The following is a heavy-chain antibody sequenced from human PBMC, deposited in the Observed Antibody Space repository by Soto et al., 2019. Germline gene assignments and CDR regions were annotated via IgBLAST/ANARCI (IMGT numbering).Heavy chain of an antibody. Sequence: SVKVSCKVSGYTLTELSMQWVRQARGQRLEWIGWIVLGSGNTNYAQKFQDRVTITRDMSTSTAYMELSSLRSEDTAVYYCAAGPVTIAGSYYYGMDVWGQGTTVTVSS. D-gene: IGHD2-2*01. CDR3: AAGPVTIAGSYYYGMDV. CDR2: IVLGSGNT. V-gene: IGHV1-58*02. CDR1: GYTLTELS. J-gene: IGHJ6*02.